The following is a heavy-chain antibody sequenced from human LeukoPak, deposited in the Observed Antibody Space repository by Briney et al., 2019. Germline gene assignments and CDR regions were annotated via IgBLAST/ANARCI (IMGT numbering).Heavy chain of an antibody. D-gene: IGHD3-22*01. CDR1: GGSISSYY. Sequence: PSETLSLTCTVSGGSISSYYWSWIRQPAGKGLEWIGRIYTSGSTNYNPSLKSRVTILVDKSKNQFSLKLSSVTAADTAVYYCAREVPNSSGYYYVRAFDYWGQGTLVTVSS. J-gene: IGHJ4*02. CDR2: IYTSGST. V-gene: IGHV4-4*07. CDR3: AREVPNSSGYYYVRAFDY.